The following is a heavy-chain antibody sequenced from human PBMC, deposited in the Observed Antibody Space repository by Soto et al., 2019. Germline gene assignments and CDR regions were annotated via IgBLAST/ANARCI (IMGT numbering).Heavy chain of an antibody. CDR2: IYYSGST. Sequence: SETLSLTCTVSGGSISSYYWSWIRQPPGKGLEWIGYIYYSGSTNYNPSLKSRVTISVDTSKNQFSLKLSSVTAADTAVYYCGKDPLGGSSSSGWSAPGGQGTRVPVSS. V-gene: IGHV4-59*01. CDR1: GGSISSYY. J-gene: IGHJ5*02. D-gene: IGHD6-6*01. CDR3: GKDPLGGSSSSGWSAP.